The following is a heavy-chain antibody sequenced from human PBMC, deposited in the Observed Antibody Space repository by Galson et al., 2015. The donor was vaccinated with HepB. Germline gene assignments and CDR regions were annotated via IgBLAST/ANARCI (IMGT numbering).Heavy chain of an antibody. CDR2: ISAYNGNT. Sequence: SVKVSCKASGYTFTSYGISWVRQAPGQGLEWMGWISAYNGNTNYAQKLQGRVTMTTDTSTSTAYMELRSLRSDDTAVYYCARVGKNYYDSSGYSAYWGQGTLVTVSS. CDR1: GYTFTSYG. J-gene: IGHJ4*02. D-gene: IGHD3-22*01. CDR3: ARVGKNYYDSSGYSAY. V-gene: IGHV1-18*01.